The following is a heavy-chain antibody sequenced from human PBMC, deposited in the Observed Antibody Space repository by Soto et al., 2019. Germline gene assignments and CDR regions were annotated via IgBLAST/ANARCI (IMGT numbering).Heavy chain of an antibody. V-gene: IGHV3-23*01. Sequence: EVQLLESGGGLVQPGGSLRLSCAASGFSFRNYAMSWVRQAPGKGLEWISTITGSSSNIYYEDSVKGRFAISRDTSRNTLYLQMNSQSAEDTAVYYCANGRDTYGPRTHDYWGQETLVTVSS. CDR1: GFSFRNYA. CDR3: ANGRDTYGPRTHDY. J-gene: IGHJ4*02. D-gene: IGHD5-18*01. CDR2: ITGSSSNI.